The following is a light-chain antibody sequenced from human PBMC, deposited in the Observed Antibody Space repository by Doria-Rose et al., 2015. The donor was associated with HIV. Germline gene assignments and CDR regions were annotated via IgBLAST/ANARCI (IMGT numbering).Light chain of an antibody. V-gene: IGLV2-14*03. CDR3: SSYTTSSTLV. J-gene: IGLJ3*02. CDR1: STDVGGYNY. Sequence: QPVLTQPASVSGSPGQSIIISCTGTSTDVGGYNYVSWYQQHPGKAPKLMIYDVSNRPSGVSNRFSGSKSGNTASLTISGLQAEDEADYYCSSYTTSSTLVFGGGTKLPGL. CDR2: DVS.